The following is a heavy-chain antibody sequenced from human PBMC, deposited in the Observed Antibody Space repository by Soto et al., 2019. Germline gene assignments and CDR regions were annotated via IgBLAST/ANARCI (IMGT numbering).Heavy chain of an antibody. CDR1: GGSISSGDYY. Sequence: QVQLQESCPGLVKPSQTLSLTCTVSGGSISSGDYYWSWIRQPPGKGLEWIGYISYSGSTYYNPSLKSRVTRSVDTSKNQFSLKLSSVTAADTAVYYCARVSGYDYYGMDVWGQGTTVTVSS. CDR2: ISYSGST. CDR3: ARVSGYDYYGMDV. V-gene: IGHV4-30-4*01. J-gene: IGHJ6*02.